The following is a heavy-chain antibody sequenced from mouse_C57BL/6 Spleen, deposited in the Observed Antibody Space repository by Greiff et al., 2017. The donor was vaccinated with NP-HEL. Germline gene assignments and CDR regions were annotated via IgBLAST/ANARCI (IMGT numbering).Heavy chain of an antibody. CDR2: ISSGSSTI. CDR1: GFTFSDYG. Sequence: EVKLVESGGGLVKPGGSLKLSCAASGFTFSDYGMHWVRQAPEKGLEWVAYISSGSSTIYYADTVKGRFTISRDNAKNTLFLQMTSLRSEDTAMYYCATPYDYWYFDVWGTGTTVTVSS. V-gene: IGHV5-17*01. CDR3: ATPYDYWYFDV. J-gene: IGHJ1*03. D-gene: IGHD2-3*01.